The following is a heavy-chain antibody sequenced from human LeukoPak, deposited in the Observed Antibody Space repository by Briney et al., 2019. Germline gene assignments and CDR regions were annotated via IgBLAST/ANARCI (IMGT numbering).Heavy chain of an antibody. V-gene: IGHV3-9*03. CDR3: AEERISGDGFDP. J-gene: IGHJ5*02. D-gene: IGHD3-10*01. CDR2: ISWNSGSI. CDR1: GFTFDDYA. Sequence: GRSLRLSFAASGFTFDDYAMHWVRQAPGKGLEWVSGISWNSGSIGYADSVKGRFTISRDNAKNSLYLQMNSLRAEDMALYYCAEERISGDGFDPWGQGTLVTVSS.